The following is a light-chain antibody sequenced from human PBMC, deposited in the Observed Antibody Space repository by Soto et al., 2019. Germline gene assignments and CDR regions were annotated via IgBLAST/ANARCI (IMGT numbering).Light chain of an antibody. V-gene: IGKV3D-15*01. CDR2: GAS. Sequence: IVLTQSPGTLSLSPGERATLSCRASQSVTTQLAWYQQKPGQAPRLIIHGASSRATGVPDRITGSGSGTDFSLTISSLQSEDFAVYYCQQYNNRPPDTFGQGTKLEIK. J-gene: IGKJ2*01. CDR1: QSVTTQ. CDR3: QQYNNRPPDT.